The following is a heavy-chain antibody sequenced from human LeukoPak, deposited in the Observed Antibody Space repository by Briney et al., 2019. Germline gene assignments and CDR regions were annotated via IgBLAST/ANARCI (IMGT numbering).Heavy chain of an antibody. Sequence: GGSLRLSCAASGYTVSSNYMSWVRQAPGKGLEWVSVIYSGGSTYYADSVKGRFTISRDNSKNTLYLQMNSLRAEDTAVYYCARDSVRFSEWPYGMDVWGQGTTVTVSS. CDR1: GYTVSSNY. CDR2: IYSGGST. D-gene: IGHD3-3*01. J-gene: IGHJ6*02. V-gene: IGHV3-53*01. CDR3: ARDSVRFSEWPYGMDV.